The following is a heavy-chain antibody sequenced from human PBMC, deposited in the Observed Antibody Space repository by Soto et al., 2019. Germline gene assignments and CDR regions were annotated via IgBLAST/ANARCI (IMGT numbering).Heavy chain of an antibody. D-gene: IGHD6-25*01. CDR3: ARYAASGCFAP. CDR1: GGTFSSYA. CDR2: IIPIFGTA. V-gene: IGHV1-69*01. Sequence: QVQLVQSGAEVKKTGSSVKVSCKASGGTFSSYAISWVRQASGQGLEWMGGIIPIFGTANYPQKFQGRVTITADASASSAYMELSSLTSADTAVYYRARYAASGCFAPWGQGPLVTVSS. J-gene: IGHJ5*02.